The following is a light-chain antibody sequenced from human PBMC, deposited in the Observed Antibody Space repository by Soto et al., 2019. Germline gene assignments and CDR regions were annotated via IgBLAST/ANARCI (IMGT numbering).Light chain of an antibody. Sequence: EIVLTQSPATLSLSPGERATLSCRASQSVSSSLAWYQQKPGQAPRLLIYGASHGAAGVPARFSGTGSGTDFTLTISSLEPEDFAVYYCQQRYNWPLTFGGGTKGEIK. CDR3: QQRYNWPLT. V-gene: IGKV3-11*01. CDR1: QSVSSS. CDR2: GAS. J-gene: IGKJ4*01.